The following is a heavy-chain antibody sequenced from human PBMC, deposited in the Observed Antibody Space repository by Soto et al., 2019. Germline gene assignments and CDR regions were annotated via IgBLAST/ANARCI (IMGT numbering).Heavy chain of an antibody. Sequence: QLQLQESGPGLVKPSETLSLICTVSGGSISSRSHYWGWIRQSPGKHLEWIGSSYYRGSTHYNPSLKTRVTISVDTSENQVSLKVYSVTAADTAVYYCATADGFVVVTPFFESCGQGILVTVSS. CDR2: SYYRGST. CDR1: GGSISSRSHY. J-gene: IGHJ4*02. CDR3: ATADGFVVVTPFFES. D-gene: IGHD3-3*01. V-gene: IGHV4-39*01.